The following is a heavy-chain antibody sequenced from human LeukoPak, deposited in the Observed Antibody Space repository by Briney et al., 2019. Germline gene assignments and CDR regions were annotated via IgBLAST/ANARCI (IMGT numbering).Heavy chain of an antibody. CDR3: ARHIVVVPAAMGWFDP. CDR1: GGSISSSSYY. CDR2: IYYSGST. Sequence: SETLSLTCTVSGGSISSSSYYWGWIRQPPGKGLEWIGSIYYSGSTYYNPSLKIRVTISVDTSKNQFSLKLSSVTAADTAVYYCARHIVVVPAAMGWFDPWGQEPWSPSPQ. V-gene: IGHV4-39*01. D-gene: IGHD2-2*01. J-gene: IGHJ5*02.